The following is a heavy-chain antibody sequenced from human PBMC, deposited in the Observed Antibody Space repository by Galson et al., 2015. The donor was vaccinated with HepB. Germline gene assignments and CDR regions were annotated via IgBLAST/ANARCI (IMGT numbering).Heavy chain of an antibody. CDR1: GFTLSSYW. Sequence: SLRLSCAASGFTLSSYWMHWVRQPPGKGLVWVARINSDGCSTSYADSVKGRFTISRDNAKNTVYLQVNSLRAEDMAVYYCARGRLGAYGVDVWGQGTTVTVSS. J-gene: IGHJ6*02. V-gene: IGHV3-74*01. CDR2: INSDGCST. D-gene: IGHD2-21*01. CDR3: ARGRLGAYGVDV.